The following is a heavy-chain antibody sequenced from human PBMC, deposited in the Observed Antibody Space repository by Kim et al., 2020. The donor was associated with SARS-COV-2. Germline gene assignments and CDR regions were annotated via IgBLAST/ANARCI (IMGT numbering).Heavy chain of an antibody. V-gene: IGHV3-23*01. CDR3: AKESGPLKAVVIQYFQK. CDR2: ISASGYST. J-gene: IGHJ1*01. D-gene: IGHD3-22*01. CDR1: GFTFSSYG. Sequence: GGSLRLSCAASGFTFSSYGMSWVRQAPGKGLEWVSAISASGYSTYYADSVKGRFPISRDNSKNTLYLQMNSLRVEDTALYYCAKESGPLKAVVIQYFQKWGQGTLLSVST.